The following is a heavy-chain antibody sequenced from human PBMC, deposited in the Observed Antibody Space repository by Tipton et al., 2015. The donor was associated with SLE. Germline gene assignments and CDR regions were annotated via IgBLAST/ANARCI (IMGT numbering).Heavy chain of an antibody. CDR2: IYYSGST. D-gene: IGHD7-27*01. V-gene: IGHV4-31*03. CDR3: ARVPPDWGGDYYMDV. Sequence: TLSLTCTVSGGSISSGGYYWSWIRQHPGKGLEWIWYIYYSGSTYYNPSIKSRVTISVDTSKNQFSLKLSFVTAADTAAYYCARVPPDWGGDYYMDVWDKGTTVTVSS. CDR1: GGSISSGGYY. J-gene: IGHJ6*03.